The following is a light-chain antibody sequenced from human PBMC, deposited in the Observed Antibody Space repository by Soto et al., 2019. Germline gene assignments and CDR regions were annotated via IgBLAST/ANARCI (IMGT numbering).Light chain of an antibody. J-gene: IGKJ5*01. CDR2: LAS. Sequence: AIHLTQSPSSLSASVGDRVTITCRASQDISNTLAWYQQKPGQPPKLLIHLASSLERGVPSRFSRSGSGTDFTLTISGSQPEDFATYYWQVFNTFPLPFGQGTRLEIK. CDR3: QVFNTFPLP. CDR1: QDISNT. V-gene: IGKV1-13*02.